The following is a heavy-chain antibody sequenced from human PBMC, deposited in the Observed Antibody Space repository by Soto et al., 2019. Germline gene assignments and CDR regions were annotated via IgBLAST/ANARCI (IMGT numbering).Heavy chain of an antibody. V-gene: IGHV4-39*01. J-gene: IGHJ6*03. CDR2: IYYSGST. Sequence: PSETLSLTCTVSGGSISSSSYYWGWIRQPPGKGLEWIGSIYYSGSTYYNPSLKSRVTISVDTSKNQFSLKLSSVTAADTAVYYCASLPYYEILTGFHYYMDVWGKGTTVTVSS. CDR1: GGSISSSSYY. CDR3: ASLPYYEILTGFHYYMDV. D-gene: IGHD3-9*01.